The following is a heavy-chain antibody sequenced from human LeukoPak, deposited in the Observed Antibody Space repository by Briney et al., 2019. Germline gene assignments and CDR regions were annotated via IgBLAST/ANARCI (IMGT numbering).Heavy chain of an antibody. J-gene: IGHJ5*02. CDR2: ISGYNGNT. Sequence: ASVKVSCKASGYTFTTYGISWVRQAPGQGLEWMGWISGYNGNTKYAENLQGRVTMTTDTSTSTAYMELRSLRSDDTAVYYCARDLRMAVAGPSDYNWFDPWGQGTLVTVSS. CDR3: ARDLRMAVAGPSDYNWFDP. D-gene: IGHD6-19*01. CDR1: GYTFTTYG. V-gene: IGHV1-18*01.